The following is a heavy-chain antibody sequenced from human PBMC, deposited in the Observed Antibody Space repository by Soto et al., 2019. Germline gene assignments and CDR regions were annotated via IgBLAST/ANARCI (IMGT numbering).Heavy chain of an antibody. D-gene: IGHD3-9*01. CDR2: IYYSGST. CDR3: ARDSYGILTGYGNGFDP. J-gene: IGHJ5*02. V-gene: IGHV4-59*01. Sequence: GILKQPKKGLEWIGYIYYSGSTNYNPSLKSRVTISVDTSKNQFSLKLSSVTAADTAVYYCARDSYGILTGYGNGFDPWGERTLVTVSS.